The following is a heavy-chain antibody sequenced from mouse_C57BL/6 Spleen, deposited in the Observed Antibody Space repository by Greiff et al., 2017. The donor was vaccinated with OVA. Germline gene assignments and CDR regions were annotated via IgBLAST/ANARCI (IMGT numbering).Heavy chain of an antibody. J-gene: IGHJ4*01. CDR3: TRWVVTRAMDY. CDR2: LDPETGGT. D-gene: IGHD2-2*01. V-gene: IGHV1-15*01. CDR1: GYTFTDYE. Sequence: VQLQQSGAELVRPGASVTLSCKASGYTFTDYEMHWVKQTPVHGLEWIGALDPETGGTAYNQKFKGKAILTAAKSSSTAYMELRSLTSEDSAVYYCTRWVVTRAMDYWGQGTSVTVSS.